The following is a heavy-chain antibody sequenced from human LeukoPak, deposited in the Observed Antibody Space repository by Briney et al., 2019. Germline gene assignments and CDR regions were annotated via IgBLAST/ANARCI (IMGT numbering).Heavy chain of an antibody. D-gene: IGHD6-19*01. J-gene: IGHJ4*02. Sequence: PGGSLRLSCAASGFTFNNAWMSWVRQAPGKGLEWVSAISGSGGSTYYADSVKGRFTISRDNSKNTLYLQMNSLRAEDTAVYYCAKGSSPYSSGWYYFDYWGQGTLVTVSS. V-gene: IGHV3-23*01. CDR3: AKGSSPYSSGWYYFDY. CDR2: ISGSGGST. CDR1: GFTFNNAW.